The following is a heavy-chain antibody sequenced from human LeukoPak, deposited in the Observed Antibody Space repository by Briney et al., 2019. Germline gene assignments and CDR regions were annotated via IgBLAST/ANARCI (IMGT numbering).Heavy chain of an antibody. CDR1: GYTLTALS. D-gene: IGHD3-22*01. CDR3: ATDGWYDDSSGYPLF. J-gene: IGHJ4*02. CDR2: FDPEDGET. Sequence: ASVKVSCKVSGYTLTALSMHWVRQAPGKGLEWMGGFDPEDGETIYAQKFQGRVTMTEDTSTDTACMELSSLRSEDTAVYYCATDGWYDDSSGYPLFWGQGTLVTVPS. V-gene: IGHV1-24*01.